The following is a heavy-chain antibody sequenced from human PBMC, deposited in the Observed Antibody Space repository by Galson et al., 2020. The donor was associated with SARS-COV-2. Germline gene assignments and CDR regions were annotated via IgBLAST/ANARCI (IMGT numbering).Heavy chain of an antibody. CDR1: GYTFNNFG. CDR2: INNYNHNT. V-gene: IGHV1-18*01. Sequence: ASVKVSCRASGYTFNNFGISWVRQAPGQGLQWMGWINNYNHNTKYAQKFQGRVTKTTDTSTSTAYMAVRSLRADDTAVYYCARIHFYSNYYYGMDVWGKGTTVTVSS. J-gene: IGHJ6*04. D-gene: IGHD4-4*01. CDR3: ARIHFYSNYYYGMDV.